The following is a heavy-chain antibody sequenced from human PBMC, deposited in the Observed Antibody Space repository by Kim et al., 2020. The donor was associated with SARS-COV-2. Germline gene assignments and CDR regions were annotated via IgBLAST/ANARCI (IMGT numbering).Heavy chain of an antibody. CDR2: MNPNSGNT. V-gene: IGHV1-8*01. D-gene: IGHD3-22*01. CDR1: GYTFTSYD. CDR3: ARGNYYDSSGYYFDYYYYGMDV. J-gene: IGHJ6*02. Sequence: ASVKVSCKASGYTFTSYDINWVRQATGQGLEWMGWMNPNSGNTGYAQKFQGRVTMTRNTSISTAYMELSSLRSEGTAVYYCARGNYYDSSGYYFDYYYYGMDVWGQGTTVTVSS.